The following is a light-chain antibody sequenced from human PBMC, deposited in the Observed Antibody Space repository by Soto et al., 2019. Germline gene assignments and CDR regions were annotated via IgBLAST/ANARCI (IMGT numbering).Light chain of an antibody. CDR2: KAS. J-gene: IGKJ1*01. CDR1: QSLSSW. CDR3: LQYNTYPWT. Sequence: DIKMTQSPSTLSASVGDRVTITCRASQSLSSWLAWYQQKPGKAPKLLIYKASSLESGVPSRFSGSGSGTEFTLTISSLQPDDFATYYCLQYNTYPWTFGHGTKVEIK. V-gene: IGKV1-5*03.